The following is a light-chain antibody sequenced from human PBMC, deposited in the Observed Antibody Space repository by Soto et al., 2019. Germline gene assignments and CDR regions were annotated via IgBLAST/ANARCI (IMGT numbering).Light chain of an antibody. CDR1: ISGLLEYES. CDR3: VLFRPPGSYV. CDR2: DVT. J-gene: IGLJ1*01. Sequence: QSALTQPASVSGSLGQSITISCTGAISGLLEYESVSWYQHRPGEAPELKIFDVTYRLSDVSDRFSGSQSGNAASLTISHLQPEDEGEYYCVLFRPPGSYVFGLGTKVTVL. V-gene: IGLV2-14*03.